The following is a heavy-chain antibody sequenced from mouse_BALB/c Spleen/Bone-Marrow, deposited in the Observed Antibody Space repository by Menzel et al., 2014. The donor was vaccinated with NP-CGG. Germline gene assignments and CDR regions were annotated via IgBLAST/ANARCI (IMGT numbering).Heavy chain of an antibody. V-gene: IGHV5-6-5*01. J-gene: IGHJ2*01. Sequence: EVQGVESGGGLVKPGGSLKLSCAASGFTFSSYAMSWVRQTPEKRLEWVASISSGGSTYYPDSVKGRFTISRDNARNIPYLQMSSLRSEDTAMYYCARGIDYWGQGTTLTVSS. CDR1: GFTFSSYA. CDR3: ARGIDY. CDR2: ISSGGST.